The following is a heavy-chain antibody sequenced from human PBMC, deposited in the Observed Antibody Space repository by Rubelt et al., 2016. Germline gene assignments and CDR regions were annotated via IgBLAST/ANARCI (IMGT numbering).Heavy chain of an antibody. V-gene: IGHV3-66*02. CDR2: IYSGGST. J-gene: IGHJ4*02. CDR1: GFTVSSNY. CDR3: GKVPIRTGTSTFDY. D-gene: IGHD4-17*01. Sequence: VQLVESGGGVVQPGRSLRLSCAASGFTVSSNYMSWVRQAPGKGLEWVSVIYSGGSTYYAEPVKGRFTISRDNAKDTQYLKINSRRAENTAVNNCGKVPIRTGTSTFDYWAREPWSTSPQ.